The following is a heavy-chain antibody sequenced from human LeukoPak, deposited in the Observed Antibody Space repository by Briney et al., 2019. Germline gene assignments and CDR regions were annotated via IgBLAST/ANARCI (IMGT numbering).Heavy chain of an antibody. CDR2: ISGSGGST. V-gene: IGHV3-23*01. J-gene: IGHJ4*02. Sequence: GGSLRLSCAASGFTFSSYAMSWVRQAPGKGLEWVSAISGSGGSTYYADSVKGRFTISRDNSKNTLYLQMNSLRAEDTAVYYCAKNSGYYHSPGLDYWGQGTLVTVSS. D-gene: IGHD3-22*01. CDR1: GFTFSSYA. CDR3: AKNSGYYHSPGLDY.